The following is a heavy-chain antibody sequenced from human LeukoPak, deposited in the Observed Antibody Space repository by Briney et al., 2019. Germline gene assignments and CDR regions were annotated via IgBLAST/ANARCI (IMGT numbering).Heavy chain of an antibody. CDR3: ANLRTGDY. Sequence: SSSSYYWGWIRQPPGKGLEWVSAISGSGGSTYYADSVKGRFTTSRDNSKNTLYLQMNSLRAEDTAVYYCANLRTGDYWGQGTLVTVSS. J-gene: IGHJ4*02. CDR2: ISGSGGST. CDR1: SSSSYY. V-gene: IGHV3-23*01. D-gene: IGHD1-1*01.